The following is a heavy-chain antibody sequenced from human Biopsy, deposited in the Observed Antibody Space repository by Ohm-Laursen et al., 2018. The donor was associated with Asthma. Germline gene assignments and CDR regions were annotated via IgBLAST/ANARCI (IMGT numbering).Heavy chain of an antibody. D-gene: IGHD4-17*01. Sequence: SSVKVSCKISGYSLTDLSMHWVRQAPGQGLEWMGGHDHEEGGTVNARRFQGRVTRTEDTSTDTAYMELSSLSSDDTAVYYCASDFPKDYVRYNFQFWGQGTLVPVSS. CDR1: GYSLTDLS. J-gene: IGHJ4*02. V-gene: IGHV1-24*01. CDR3: ASDFPKDYVRYNFQF. CDR2: HDHEEGGT.